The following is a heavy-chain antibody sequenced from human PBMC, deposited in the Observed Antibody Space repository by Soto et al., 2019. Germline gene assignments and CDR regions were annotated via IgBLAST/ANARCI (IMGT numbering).Heavy chain of an antibody. CDR3: AKGFGNYWAFDY. Sequence: SSETLSLNCTGSGGSISSYYRSWIRQPPGKGLEWIGYIYYSGSTNYNPSLKSRVTISVDTSKNQFSLKLSSVTAADTAVHYCAKGFGNYWAFDYWGQGTLVTVSS. CDR2: IYYSGST. J-gene: IGHJ4*02. CDR1: GGSISSYY. V-gene: IGHV4-59*01. D-gene: IGHD1-26*01.